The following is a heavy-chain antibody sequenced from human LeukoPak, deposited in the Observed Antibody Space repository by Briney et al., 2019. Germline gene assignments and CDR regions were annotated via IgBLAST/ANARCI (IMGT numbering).Heavy chain of an antibody. CDR2: ITWNGGST. Sequence: GGSLRLSCVVSGFTFDDYTMHWVRQVPGKGLEWVSLITWNGGSTYYADSVKGRFTISRDNSKNSLYLQMNSLRTEDTALYYCAKGSSSTWHASYFDYWGQGTLVTVSS. CDR3: AKGSSSTWHASYFDY. CDR1: GFTFDDYT. V-gene: IGHV3-43*01. D-gene: IGHD2-2*01. J-gene: IGHJ4*02.